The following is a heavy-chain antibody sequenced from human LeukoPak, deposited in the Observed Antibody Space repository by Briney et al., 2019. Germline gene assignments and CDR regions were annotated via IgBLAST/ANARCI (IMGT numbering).Heavy chain of an antibody. J-gene: IGHJ6*03. CDR1: GGSFSGYY. D-gene: IGHD4-17*01. CDR2: INHSGST. Sequence: PSETLSLTCAVYGGSFSGYYWSWIRQPPGKGLEWIGEINHSGSTNYNPSLKSRVTISVDTSKNQFSLKLSSVTAADTAVYYCARVDVTTVTTGGTYYYSYYMDVWGKGTTVTVSS. V-gene: IGHV4-34*01. CDR3: ARVDVTTVTTGGTYYYSYYMDV.